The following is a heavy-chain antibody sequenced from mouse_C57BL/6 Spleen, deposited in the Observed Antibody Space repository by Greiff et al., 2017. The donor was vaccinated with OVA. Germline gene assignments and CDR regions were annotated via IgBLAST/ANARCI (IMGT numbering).Heavy chain of an antibody. Sequence: DVMLVESGGGLVKPGGSLKLSCPASGFTFSSYAMSWVRQTPEKRLEWVATISDGGSYTYYPDNVKGRFTISRDNAKNNLYLQMSHLKSEDTAMYYCARDFDGYSWYFDVWGTGTTVTVSS. CDR3: ARDFDGYSWYFDV. CDR1: GFTFSSYA. J-gene: IGHJ1*03. V-gene: IGHV5-4*01. D-gene: IGHD2-3*01. CDR2: ISDGGSYT.